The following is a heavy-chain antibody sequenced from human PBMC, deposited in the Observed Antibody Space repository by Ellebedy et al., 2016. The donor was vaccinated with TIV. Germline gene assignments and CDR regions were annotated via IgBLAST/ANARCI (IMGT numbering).Heavy chain of an antibody. CDR3: ARDRDCHNDL. D-gene: IGHD5-24*01. Sequence: GGSLRLXXTASGFSVSDHIMTWVRQAPGGGLEWISYFILSSGITHYADSVRGRFIISRDNAKKALFLQMNSLRDEDTALYYCARDRDCHNDLWGQGTLVTVSS. V-gene: IGHV3-48*02. CDR2: FILSSGIT. CDR1: GFSVSDHI. J-gene: IGHJ5*02.